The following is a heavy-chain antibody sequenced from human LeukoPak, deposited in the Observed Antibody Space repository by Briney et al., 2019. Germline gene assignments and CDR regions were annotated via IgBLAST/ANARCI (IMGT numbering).Heavy chain of an antibody. Sequence: SETLSLTCTVSGGSISSYYWSWIRQPPGKGLEWIGYIYNSGSTNYNPSLKSRVTISVDTSKNQFSLKLSSVTAADTAVFYCAACRGYCYGYYFDYWGQGTLVTVSS. D-gene: IGHD2-21*02. V-gene: IGHV4-59*01. J-gene: IGHJ4*02. CDR1: GGSISSYY. CDR3: AACRGYCYGYYFDY. CDR2: IYNSGST.